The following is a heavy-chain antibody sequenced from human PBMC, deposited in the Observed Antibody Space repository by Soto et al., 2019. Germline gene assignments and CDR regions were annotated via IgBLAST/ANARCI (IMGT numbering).Heavy chain of an antibody. CDR1: GFSFSNYW. CDR2: INPDGGAK. Sequence: GALRLSCAASGFSFSNYWMTWVRQAPGKGLEWVANINPDGGAKYYVESVKGRFSISRDNAKNSLYLQMSSLRAEDTAVYYCAKAFYDGNSDFGYWGQGTLVTVSS. D-gene: IGHD5-12*01. J-gene: IGHJ4*02. CDR3: AKAFYDGNSDFGY. V-gene: IGHV3-7*05.